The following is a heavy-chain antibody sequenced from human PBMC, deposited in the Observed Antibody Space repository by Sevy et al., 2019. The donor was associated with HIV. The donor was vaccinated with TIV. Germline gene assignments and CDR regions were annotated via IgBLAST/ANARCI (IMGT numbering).Heavy chain of an antibody. J-gene: IGHJ4*02. Sequence: ASVKVSCKASGYTFTSYGISWVRQAPGQGLEWMGWISAYNGNTNYAQKLQGRVTMTTDTSTSTAYMELNSLRSDDTAVYYCAREHGYGEYVDPFDYWGQGTLVTVSS. CDR2: ISAYNGNT. CDR3: AREHGYGEYVDPFDY. CDR1: GYTFTSYG. V-gene: IGHV1-18*01. D-gene: IGHD4-17*01.